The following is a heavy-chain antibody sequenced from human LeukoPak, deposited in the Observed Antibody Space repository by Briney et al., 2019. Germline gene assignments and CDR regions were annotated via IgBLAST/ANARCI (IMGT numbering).Heavy chain of an antibody. V-gene: IGHV4-39*01. D-gene: IGHD6-13*01. J-gene: IGHJ6*03. CDR3: ARVVKPAVAAGTPHYYYYMDV. Sequence: TSSETLSLTCTVSGGSFSSSDYYWGWIRQPPGKGLEWIGSIYYSGTTYYNPSLKSRVTISVDTSKNQFSLKLSSVTAADTAVYYCARVVKPAVAAGTPHYYYYMDVWGKGTTVTISS. CDR1: GGSFSSSDYY. CDR2: IYYSGTT.